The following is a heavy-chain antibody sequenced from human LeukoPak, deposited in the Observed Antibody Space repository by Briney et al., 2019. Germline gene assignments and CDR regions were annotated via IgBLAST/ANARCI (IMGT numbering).Heavy chain of an antibody. CDR1: GFTFSNAW. V-gene: IGHV3-15*01. J-gene: IGHJ3*02. CDR2: IKRKTDGGTT. Sequence: GGSLRLSCTASGFTFSNAWMNWVRQAPRKGLEWVGRIKRKTDGGTTDYAAPVKGRFTISRDDSKNTLYLQMNSLNTEDTAVYYCTTNDAFDIWGQGTMVTVSS. CDR3: TTNDAFDI.